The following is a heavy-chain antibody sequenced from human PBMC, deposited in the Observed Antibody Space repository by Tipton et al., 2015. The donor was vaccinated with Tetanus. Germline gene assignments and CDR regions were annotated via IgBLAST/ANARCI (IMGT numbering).Heavy chain of an antibody. CDR2: INHSGST. CDR1: GGSFSGYY. CDR3: ARSYEYAFDI. D-gene: IGHD3-3*01. J-gene: IGHJ3*02. Sequence: GLVKPSETLSLTCAVYGGSFSGYYWSWIRQPPGKGLEWIGEINHSGSTNYNPSLKSRVTISVDTSKNQFSLKLSSVTAADTAVYYCARSYEYAFDIWGQGTMVTVSS. V-gene: IGHV4-34*01.